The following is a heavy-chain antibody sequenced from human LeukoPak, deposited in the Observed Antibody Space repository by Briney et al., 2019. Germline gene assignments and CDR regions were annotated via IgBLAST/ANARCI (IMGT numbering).Heavy chain of an antibody. CDR1: GGSFSGYY. Sequence: SETLSLTCAVYGGSFSGYYWSWIRQPPGKGLEWIGEINHSGSTNYNPSLKSRVTISVDTSKNQFSPKLSSVTAADTAVYYCARLEPPGYSSSWYGDYFDYWGQGTLVTVSS. CDR3: ARLEPPGYSSSWYGDYFDY. V-gene: IGHV4-34*01. J-gene: IGHJ4*02. CDR2: INHSGST. D-gene: IGHD6-13*01.